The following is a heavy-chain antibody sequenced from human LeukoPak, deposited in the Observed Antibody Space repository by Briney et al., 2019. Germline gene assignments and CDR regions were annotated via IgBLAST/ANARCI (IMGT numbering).Heavy chain of an antibody. Sequence: GGSLRLSCAASGFTFSSYAMSWVRQAPGKGREWVSAISGSGGSTYYADSVKGRVTISRDNSKNTLYLQMNSLRAEDTAVYYCAKGYCRSTSCYRYWGQGTLVTVSS. CDR3: AKGYCRSTSCYRY. D-gene: IGHD2-2*01. CDR2: ISGSGGST. J-gene: IGHJ4*02. CDR1: GFTFSSYA. V-gene: IGHV3-23*01.